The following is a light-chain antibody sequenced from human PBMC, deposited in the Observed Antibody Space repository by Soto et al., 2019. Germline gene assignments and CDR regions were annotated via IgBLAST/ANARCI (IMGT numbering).Light chain of an antibody. Sequence: EIVFTQSPATLSLSPGERATLSCRASQSVSSYLAWYQQKPGQAPRLLIYDASNRATGIPARFSGSGSGTDFPLTISSLEPEDFAVYYCQQRSNWPEFTFGPGTKVDI. V-gene: IGKV3-11*01. CDR2: DAS. CDR3: QQRSNWPEFT. CDR1: QSVSSY. J-gene: IGKJ3*01.